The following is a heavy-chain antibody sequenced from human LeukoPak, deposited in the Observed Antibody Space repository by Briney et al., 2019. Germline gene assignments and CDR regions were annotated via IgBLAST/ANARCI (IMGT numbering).Heavy chain of an antibody. J-gene: IGHJ6*02. D-gene: IGHD3-9*01. Sequence: PGGSLRLSCAASGFTFSSYDMHWVRQATGKGLEWVSAIGTAGDTYYPGSVKGRFTISRENAKNSLYLQMNSLRAGDTAVYYCGRSRYFDNGGGPYYYYGMDVWGQGTTVTVSS. V-gene: IGHV3-13*01. CDR3: GRSRYFDNGGGPYYYYGMDV. CDR1: GFTFSSYD. CDR2: IGTAGDT.